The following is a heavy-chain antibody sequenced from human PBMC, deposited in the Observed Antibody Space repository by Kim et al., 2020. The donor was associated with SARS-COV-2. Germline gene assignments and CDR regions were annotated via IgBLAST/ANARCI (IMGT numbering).Heavy chain of an antibody. D-gene: IGHD3-22*01. Sequence: GGSLRLSCAASGFTFSSYSMNWVRQAPGKGLEWVSSISSSSSYIYYADSVKGRFTISRDNAKNSLYLQMNSLRAEDTAVYYCARDRSDSSGYSPMGLWGRGTLVTVSS. V-gene: IGHV3-21*01. CDR1: GFTFSSYS. J-gene: IGHJ2*01. CDR2: ISSSSSYI. CDR3: ARDRSDSSGYSPMGL.